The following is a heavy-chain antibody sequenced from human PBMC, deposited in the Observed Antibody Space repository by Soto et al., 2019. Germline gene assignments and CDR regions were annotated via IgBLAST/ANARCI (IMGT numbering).Heavy chain of an antibody. D-gene: IGHD3-22*01. V-gene: IGHV3-74*01. CDR1: GFTFSSYW. J-gene: IGHJ4*02. Sequence: GGSLSLSCAASGFTFSSYWMHWVRQAPGKGLVWVSRINSDGSSTSYADSVKGRFTISRDNAKNTLYLQMNSLRAEDTAVYYCARLTYYYDSDDCWGQGTLVTVSS. CDR2: INSDGSST. CDR3: ARLTYYYDSDDC.